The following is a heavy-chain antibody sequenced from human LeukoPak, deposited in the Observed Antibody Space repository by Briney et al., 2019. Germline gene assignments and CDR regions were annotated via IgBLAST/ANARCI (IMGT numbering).Heavy chain of an antibody. CDR1: GGSLTNYY. D-gene: IGHD5-12*01. CDR2: IDYSGRA. J-gene: IGHJ4*02. Sequence: PSETLSLTCTVSGGSLTNYYWTWLRQPPGKGLEWIGYIDYSGRANYSPSLKSRVTISLDTSNNQSSLKFNSVTAADTAVYYCARALATMFFDYWGQGTLVTVST. V-gene: IGHV4-59*01. CDR3: ARALATMFFDY.